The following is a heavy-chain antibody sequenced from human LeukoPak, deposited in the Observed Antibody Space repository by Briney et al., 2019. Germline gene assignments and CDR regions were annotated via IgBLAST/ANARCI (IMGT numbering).Heavy chain of an antibody. CDR3: ARDAKYCNGGSCYSPFDY. CDR1: GFTFSSYR. Sequence: GGSLRLSCAASGFTFSSYRMNWVRQAPGKGLEWVSSISSSSSFIYYADSVKGRFAISRNNANNSLFLQMNSLRAEDTAVYYCARDAKYCNGGSCYSPFDYWGQGTLVTVSS. J-gene: IGHJ4*02. D-gene: IGHD2-15*01. V-gene: IGHV3-21*01. CDR2: ISSSSSFI.